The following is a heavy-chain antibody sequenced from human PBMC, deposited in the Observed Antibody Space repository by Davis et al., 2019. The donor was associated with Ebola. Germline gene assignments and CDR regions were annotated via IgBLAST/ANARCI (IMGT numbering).Heavy chain of an antibody. CDR2: IRSKANSYAT. CDR3: TGDRGDGDY. Sequence: GGSLRLSCAASGFTFRGSAMHWVRQASGKGLEWVGRIRSKANSYATAYAASVKGRFTISRDDSKNTAYLQMNSLKTEDTAVYYCTGDRGDGDYWGQGTLVTVSS. J-gene: IGHJ4*02. V-gene: IGHV3-73*01. D-gene: IGHD3-16*01. CDR1: GFTFRGSA.